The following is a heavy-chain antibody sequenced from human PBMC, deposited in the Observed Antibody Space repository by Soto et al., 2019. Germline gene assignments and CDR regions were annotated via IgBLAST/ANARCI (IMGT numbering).Heavy chain of an antibody. D-gene: IGHD3-3*01. CDR2: ISSSSSTI. CDR3: AREADFLNWFDP. CDR1: GFTFSSYS. V-gene: IGHV3-48*01. Sequence: EVQLVESGGGXXXXXXXXRLSCAASGFTFSSYSMNWVRQAPGKGLEWVSYISSSSSTIYYADSVKGRFTISRDNAKNSLYLQMNSLRAEDTAVYYCAREADFLNWFDPWGQGNLVTVSS. J-gene: IGHJ5*02.